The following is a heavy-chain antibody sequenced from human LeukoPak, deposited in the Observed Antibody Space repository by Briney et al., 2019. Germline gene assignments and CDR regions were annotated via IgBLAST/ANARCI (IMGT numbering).Heavy chain of an antibody. J-gene: IGHJ4*02. D-gene: IGHD2-15*01. CDR1: GYTFTSYY. Sequence: GASVKVSCKASGYTFTSYYMHWVRQAPGQGLEWMGIINPSGGSTSYAQKFQGRVTMIRDTSTSTVYMELSSLRSEDTAVYYCARDPQIGYCSGGSCYVGDYWGQGTLVTVSS. CDR2: INPSGGST. V-gene: IGHV1-46*01. CDR3: ARDPQIGYCSGGSCYVGDY.